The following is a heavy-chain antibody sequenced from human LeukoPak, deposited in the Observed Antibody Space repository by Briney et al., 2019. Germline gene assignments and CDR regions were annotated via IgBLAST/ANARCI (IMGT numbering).Heavy chain of an antibody. D-gene: IGHD3-16*01. V-gene: IGHV1-2*02. CDR3: ARGPKGGYAFDI. CDR1: GYY. Sequence: ASVKVSYKASGYYMHWVRQAPGQGLEWMGWINPNSGGTKYAQKFQGRVTMTRDTSISTAYMELSRLRSDDTAVYYCARGPKGGYAFDIWGQGTMVTVSS. J-gene: IGHJ3*02. CDR2: INPNSGGT.